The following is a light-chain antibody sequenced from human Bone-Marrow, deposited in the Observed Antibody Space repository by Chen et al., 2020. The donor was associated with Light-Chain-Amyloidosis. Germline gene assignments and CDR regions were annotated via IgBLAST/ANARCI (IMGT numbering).Light chain of an antibody. CDR1: SGDVGGYHS. Sequence: QSALTQPPSASGSPGQSVTISCTGTSGDVGGYHSVSWYQQYPGKAPKLILYEVTNRPSGVPDRFSGSKSGNTASLTGSGLQADDEADYYCCSSAGSNTWVFGGGTKVTVL. CDR2: EVT. V-gene: IGLV2-8*01. J-gene: IGLJ3*02. CDR3: CSSAGSNTWV.